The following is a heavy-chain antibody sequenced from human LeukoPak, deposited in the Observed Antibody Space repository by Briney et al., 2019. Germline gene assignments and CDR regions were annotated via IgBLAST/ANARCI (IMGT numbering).Heavy chain of an antibody. J-gene: IGHJ3*02. Sequence: SETLSLTCTVSGGSIDSDYWSWIRQPPGEGLEWIGYIHHSGSTYYNPSLKSRVTISVDSSKNQFSLKLRSVTAADTAVYYCARDPNYYDYVWGSSAFDIWGQGTMVTVSS. CDR1: GGSIDSDY. CDR3: ARDPNYYDYVWGSSAFDI. CDR2: IHHSGST. D-gene: IGHD3-16*01. V-gene: IGHV4-30-4*01.